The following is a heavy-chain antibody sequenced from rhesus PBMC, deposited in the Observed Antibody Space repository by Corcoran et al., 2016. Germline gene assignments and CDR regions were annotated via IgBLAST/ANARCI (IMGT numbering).Heavy chain of an antibody. D-gene: IGHD6-13*01. CDR1: GGSISSSYYY. Sequence: QVQLQESGPGLVKPSETLSLTCAVSGGSISSSYYYWSWIRPAPGKGLEWIGYISYSGSTSYNPSLKSRVTIARDTSKNQFSLKLSSVTAADTAVYYCVREAAESYGLDSWGQGVVVTVSS. J-gene: IGHJ6*01. CDR3: VREAAESYGLDS. CDR2: ISYSGST. V-gene: IGHV4-122*02.